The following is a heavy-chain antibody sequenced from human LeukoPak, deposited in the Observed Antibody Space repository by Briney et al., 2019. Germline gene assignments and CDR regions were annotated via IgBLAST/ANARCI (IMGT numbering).Heavy chain of an antibody. J-gene: IGHJ5*02. CDR3: ARDQMLGPDSYGYPNWFDP. D-gene: IGHD5-18*01. Sequence: ASVKVSCKASGYTFTGYYMHWVRQAPGQGLEWMGWINPNSGGTNYAQKFQGRVTMTRDTSISTAYMELSRLRSDDTAVYYCARDQMLGPDSYGYPNWFDPWGQGTLVTVSS. CDR2: INPNSGGT. V-gene: IGHV1-2*02. CDR1: GYTFTGYY.